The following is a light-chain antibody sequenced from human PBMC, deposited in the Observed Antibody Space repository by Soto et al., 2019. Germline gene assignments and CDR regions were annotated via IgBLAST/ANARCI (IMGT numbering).Light chain of an antibody. V-gene: IGKV3-20*01. Sequence: PGERASLSCRASRSISGRYLAWYQQKPGQAPRLLIYDASSRATGIPDRFSGSGSGTDFILTISRLEPEDFAVYYCQQYGSSPLTFGGGTKVEIK. CDR1: RSISGRY. J-gene: IGKJ4*01. CDR3: QQYGSSPLT. CDR2: DAS.